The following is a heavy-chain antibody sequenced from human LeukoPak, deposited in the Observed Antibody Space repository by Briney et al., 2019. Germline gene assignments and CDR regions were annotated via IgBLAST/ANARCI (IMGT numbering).Heavy chain of an antibody. V-gene: IGHV4-39*02. CDR1: GGSISSSSYY. CDR3: AREGDGSGSYYIPSDFDY. J-gene: IGHJ4*02. D-gene: IGHD3-10*01. Sequence: SETLSLTCTVSGGSISSSSYYWGWIRQPPGKGLEWIGSIYYSGSTYYNPSLKSRVTISVDTSKNQFSLKLSSVTAADTAVYYCAREGDGSGSYYIPSDFDYWGQGTLVTVSS. CDR2: IYYSGST.